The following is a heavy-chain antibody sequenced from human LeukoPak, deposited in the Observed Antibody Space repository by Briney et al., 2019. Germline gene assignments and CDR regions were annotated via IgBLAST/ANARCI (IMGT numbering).Heavy chain of an antibody. CDR1: GFTFSSYW. Sequence: PGGSLRLSCAASGFTFSSYWMHWVRQAPVKGLVWVSRINSDGSSTNYADSVKGRFTISRDNAKNTLYLQMNSLRAEDTAVYYCARDWRGAFDYWGQGTLVTVSS. V-gene: IGHV3-74*01. CDR2: INSDGSST. D-gene: IGHD3-10*01. CDR3: ARDWRGAFDY. J-gene: IGHJ4*02.